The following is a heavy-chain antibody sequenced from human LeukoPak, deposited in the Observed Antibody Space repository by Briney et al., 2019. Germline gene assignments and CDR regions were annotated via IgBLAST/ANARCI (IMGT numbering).Heavy chain of an antibody. Sequence: GGSLRPSCEGSGFIFNTFKMHWVRQAPGKGLEWVAVISHDGSDKYYADSVKGRFTISRRNSKNTVYLQMNSVTSEDTAIYYCAKDPGATLDLWGQGTLVTVSS. CDR2: ISHDGSDK. J-gene: IGHJ5*02. V-gene: IGHV3-30*18. CDR3: AKDPGATLDL. D-gene: IGHD1-26*01. CDR1: GFIFNTFK.